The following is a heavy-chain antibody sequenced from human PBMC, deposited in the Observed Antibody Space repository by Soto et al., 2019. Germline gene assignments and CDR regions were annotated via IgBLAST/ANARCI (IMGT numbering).Heavy chain of an antibody. CDR1: GFTFSSYA. CDR3: SGSCYSCDFDY. J-gene: IGHJ4*02. V-gene: IGHV3-30-3*01. D-gene: IGHD2-15*01. CDR2: ISYDGSNK. Sequence: GGSLRLSCAASGFTFSSYAMHWVRQAPGKGLEWVAVISYDGSNKYYADSVKGRFTISRDNSKNTLYLQMNSLRAEDTAVYYCSGSCYSCDFDYWGQGTLVTVSS.